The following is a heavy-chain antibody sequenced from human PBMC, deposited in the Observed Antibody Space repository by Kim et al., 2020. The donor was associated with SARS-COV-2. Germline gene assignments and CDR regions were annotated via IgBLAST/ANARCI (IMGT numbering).Heavy chain of an antibody. V-gene: IGHV1-69*01. J-gene: IGHJ4*02. CDR3: ARDRYYYGSGSTNGYFDY. D-gene: IGHD3-10*01. Sequence: QGRVTITADESTSTAYMELSSLRSEDTAVYYCARDRYYYGSGSTNGYFDYWGQGTLVTVSS.